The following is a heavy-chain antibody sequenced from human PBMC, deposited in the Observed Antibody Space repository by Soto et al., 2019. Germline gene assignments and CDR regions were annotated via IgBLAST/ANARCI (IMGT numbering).Heavy chain of an antibody. CDR1: GYSFTNFH. CDR3: ARDVIGHDNHETSGYYFDH. J-gene: IGHJ4*02. V-gene: IGHV1-46*01. Sequence: QVQLSQFGAEVKKPGASVKVSCKTSGYSFTNFHIHWVRQAPGQGLVWMGMIEPSGGITSDAQRLQGRITMTREASTTTDYMELRRVTSEETAVYYCARDVIGHDNHETSGYYFDHWGQGNMVTVSS. D-gene: IGHD3-22*01. CDR2: IEPSGGIT.